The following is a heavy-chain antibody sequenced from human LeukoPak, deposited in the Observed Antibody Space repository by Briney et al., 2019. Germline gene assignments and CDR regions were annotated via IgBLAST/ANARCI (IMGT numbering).Heavy chain of an antibody. CDR1: GGSISSGGYY. V-gene: IGHV4-30-2*01. Sequence: SETLSLTCTVSGGSISSGGYYWSWIRQPPGKGLEWIGYIYHSGSTYYNPSLKSRVTISVDRSKNQFSLKLSSVTAADTAVYYCARGGGGSYNWFDPWGQGTLVTVSS. CDR3: ARGGGGSYNWFDP. D-gene: IGHD3-16*01. CDR2: IYHSGST. J-gene: IGHJ5*02.